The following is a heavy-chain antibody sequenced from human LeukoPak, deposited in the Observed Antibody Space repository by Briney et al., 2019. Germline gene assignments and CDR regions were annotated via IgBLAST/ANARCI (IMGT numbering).Heavy chain of an antibody. D-gene: IGHD6-19*01. CDR2: IIPIFGTA. CDR3: ARDYSIAVAADAAIDAFDI. J-gene: IGHJ3*02. V-gene: IGHV1-69*06. Sequence: EASVKASCKASGGTFSSYAISWVRQAPGQGFEWMGGIIPIFGTANYAQKFQGRVTITADKSTSTAYMELSSLRSEDTAVYYCARDYSIAVAADAAIDAFDIWGQGTMVTVSS. CDR1: GGTFSSYA.